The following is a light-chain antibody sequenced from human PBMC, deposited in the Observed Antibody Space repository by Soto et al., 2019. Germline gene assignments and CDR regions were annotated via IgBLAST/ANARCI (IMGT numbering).Light chain of an antibody. CDR1: QSISSY. V-gene: IGKV1-39*01. CDR2: AAS. J-gene: IGKJ2*02. Sequence: DLQMTQSPSSLSASVGDRVTITCRASQSISSYLNWYQQKPGKAHKLLIYAASSLQSGVPSRFSGSGSGTDLTLTISSLQPEDFATYYCQQSYSTPCTFGQGNKLEIK. CDR3: QQSYSTPCT.